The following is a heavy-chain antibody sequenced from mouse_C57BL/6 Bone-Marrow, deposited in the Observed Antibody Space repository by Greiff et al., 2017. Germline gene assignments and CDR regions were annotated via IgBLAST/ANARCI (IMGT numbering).Heavy chain of an antibody. V-gene: IGHV1-39*01. CDR3: ARDGNYIGSPYAMDY. J-gene: IGHJ4*01. CDR2: INPNYGTT. Sequence: EVQLQQSGPELVKPGASVKISCKASGYSFTDYNMNWVKQSNGQSLEWIGVINPNYGTTSYNQKFKGKATLTVDKSSSTAYMQLNSLTSEDSAAYDYARDGNYIGSPYAMDYGGQGTSVTVSS. D-gene: IGHD1-1*01. CDR1: GYSFTDYN.